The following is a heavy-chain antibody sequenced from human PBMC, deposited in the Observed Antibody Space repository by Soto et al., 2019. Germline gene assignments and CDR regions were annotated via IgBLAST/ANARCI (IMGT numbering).Heavy chain of an antibody. CDR1: GYTFTSLG. Sequence: QVPLVQSGAELMKPGASVTVSCKASGYTFTSLGISWVRQAPGQGLEWMGWISPYNGNTNLAQKFQGRVILTTEAATSTAPMELRSLRSDDTAVYYCARHDYSNYDPCRIFDYWGQGTLVTVSS. J-gene: IGHJ4*02. V-gene: IGHV1-18*01. D-gene: IGHD4-4*01. CDR3: ARHDYSNYDPCRIFDY. CDR2: ISPYNGNT.